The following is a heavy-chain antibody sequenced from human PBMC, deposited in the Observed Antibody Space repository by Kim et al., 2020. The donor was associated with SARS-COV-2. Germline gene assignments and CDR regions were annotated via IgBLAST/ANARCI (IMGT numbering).Heavy chain of an antibody. Sequence: SETLSLTCTVSGDSFRGDCWGWIRQTPGKTLEVVWLISYNGCHSYNPSLTSRVTISLDTSKKRFSLHLTSVTAADIAVYYCARNAGYSSSWFPHWGQGALVTVAS. V-gene: IGHV4-59*08. CDR1: GDSFRGDC. CDR3: ARNAGYSSSWFPH. CDR2: ISYNGCH. J-gene: IGHJ4*02. D-gene: IGHD6-13*01.